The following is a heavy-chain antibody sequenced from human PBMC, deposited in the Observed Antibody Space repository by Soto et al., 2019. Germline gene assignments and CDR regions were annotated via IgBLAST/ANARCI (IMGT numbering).Heavy chain of an antibody. D-gene: IGHD2-8*01. CDR3: AGVGLLYCTNGVCSPSYYYYYMDG. V-gene: IGHV3-21*01. Sequence: GSLRLSCAASGFTFSSYSMNWVRQAPGKGLEWVSSISSSSSYIYYADSVKGRFTISRDNAKNSLYLQLDSLRDEDTAVYYCAGVGLLYCTNGVCSPSYYYYYMDGWGKGTTVTVSS. J-gene: IGHJ6*03. CDR1: GFTFSSYS. CDR2: ISSSSSYI.